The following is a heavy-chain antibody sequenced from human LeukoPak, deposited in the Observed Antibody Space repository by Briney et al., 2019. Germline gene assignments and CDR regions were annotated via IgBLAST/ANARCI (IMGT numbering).Heavy chain of an antibody. CDR3: ARHRDYYDT. V-gene: IGHV4-59*08. D-gene: IGHD3-22*01. CDR1: GASINNSF. J-gene: IGHJ4*01. CDR2: IYSSGSA. Sequence: SETLSLTCTVSGASINNSFWTWIRQPPGKGLEWIGYIYSSGSANYNPSLKSRVIISGDTSKNQISLNLTSVTAADTAVYFCARHRDYYDTWGHGTLVTVSS.